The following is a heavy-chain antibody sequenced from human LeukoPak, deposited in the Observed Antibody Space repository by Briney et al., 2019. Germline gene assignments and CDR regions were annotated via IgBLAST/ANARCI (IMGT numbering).Heavy chain of an antibody. CDR1: GFTFSSYS. J-gene: IGHJ4*02. Sequence: PGGSLRLSCAASGFTFSSYSMNWVRQAPGKGLEWVSSISSSSSYKYYPDSVKGRFTISRDNSKNMLYLQMNSLRAEDTAVYYCAKSGLNRFDYWGQGTLVTVSS. CDR3: AKSGLNRFDY. D-gene: IGHD2-15*01. V-gene: IGHV3-21*04. CDR2: ISSSSSYK.